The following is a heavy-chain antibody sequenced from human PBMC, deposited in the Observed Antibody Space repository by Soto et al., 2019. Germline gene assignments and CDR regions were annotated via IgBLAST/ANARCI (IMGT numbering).Heavy chain of an antibody. V-gene: IGHV4-28*01. J-gene: IGHJ5*02. CDR1: GYSISSSNW. D-gene: IGHD6-6*01. Sequence: SETLSLTCAVSGYSISSSNWWGWIRQPPGKGLEWIGYIYYSGSTYYNPSLKSRVTMSVDTSKNQFSLKLSSVTAVDTAVYYCARIVYSSSGWFDPWGQGTLVTVSS. CDR2: IYYSGST. CDR3: ARIVYSSSGWFDP.